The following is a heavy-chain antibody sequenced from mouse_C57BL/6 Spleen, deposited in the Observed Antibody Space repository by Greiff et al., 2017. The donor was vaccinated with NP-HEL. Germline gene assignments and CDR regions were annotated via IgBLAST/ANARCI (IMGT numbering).Heavy chain of an antibody. V-gene: IGHV1-82*01. CDR3: GGDYYGNYGSFDY. Sequence: QVQLQQSGPELVKPGASVKISCKASGYAFSSSWMNWVKQRPGKGLEWIGRIYPGDGDTNYNGKFKGKATLTADKSSSTAYMQLSSLTSEDSAVYFCGGDYYGNYGSFDYWGQGTTLTVSS. CDR2: IYPGDGDT. CDR1: GYAFSSSW. J-gene: IGHJ2*01. D-gene: IGHD2-1*01.